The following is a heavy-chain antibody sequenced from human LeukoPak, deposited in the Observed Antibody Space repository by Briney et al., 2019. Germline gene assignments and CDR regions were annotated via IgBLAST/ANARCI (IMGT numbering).Heavy chain of an antibody. CDR1: GFIFSSYA. CDR2: ISGSGGST. Sequence: PGGSLRLSCAASGFIFSSYAMSWVRQAPGKGLEWVSTISGSGGSTYYADSVKGRFTISRDNSKNTVYLQMNSLWAEDTAIYSCARYHRGGTYYFDYWGQGTLVTVSS. J-gene: IGHJ4*02. D-gene: IGHD1-26*01. V-gene: IGHV3-23*01. CDR3: ARYHRGGTYYFDY.